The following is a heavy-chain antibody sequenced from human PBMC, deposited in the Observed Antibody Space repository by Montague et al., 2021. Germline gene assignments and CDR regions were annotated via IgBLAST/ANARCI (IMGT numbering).Heavy chain of an antibody. J-gene: IGHJ4*02. CDR2: LYDSGDT. D-gene: IGHD2-8*01. CDR3: ALRGRPMGLYHFDY. Sequence: SETLSLTCIVSSGSISSFSWAWIRQAAGKALEWIGHLYDSGDTYYNPSLHSRLTFSLDTSRNQFFLRLTSVTAADTAVYYCALRGRPMGLYHFDYWGQGTLVTVSS. V-gene: IGHV4-59*03. CDR1: SGSISSFS.